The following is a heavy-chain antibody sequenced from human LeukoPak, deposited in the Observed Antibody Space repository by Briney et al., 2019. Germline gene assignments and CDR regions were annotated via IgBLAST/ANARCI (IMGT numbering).Heavy chain of an antibody. Sequence: ASVKVACKASSYTLTNYGISWVRQAPGQGLEWMGWISAYNGNTNYAQNLQVRATMTKDTSTNTDYMELRSLRSDDTAVYYCARDQDPGAFDIWGQGTMVTVSS. V-gene: IGHV1-18*01. CDR1: SYTLTNYG. CDR3: ARDQDPGAFDI. CDR2: ISAYNGNT. J-gene: IGHJ3*02.